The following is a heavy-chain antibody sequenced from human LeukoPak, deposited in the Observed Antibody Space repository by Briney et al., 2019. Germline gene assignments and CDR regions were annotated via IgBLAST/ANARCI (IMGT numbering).Heavy chain of an antibody. CDR3: AKDASSGWYYYYYMDV. J-gene: IGHJ6*03. CDR2: ISWNSGSI. V-gene: IGHV3-9*01. D-gene: IGHD6-19*01. Sequence: AGGSLRLSCAASGFTFDDYAMHWVRQAPGKGLEWVSGISWNSGSIGYADSVKGRFTISRDNAKNSLYLQMNSLRAEDTALYYCAKDASSGWYYYYYMDVWGKGTTVTISS. CDR1: GFTFDDYA.